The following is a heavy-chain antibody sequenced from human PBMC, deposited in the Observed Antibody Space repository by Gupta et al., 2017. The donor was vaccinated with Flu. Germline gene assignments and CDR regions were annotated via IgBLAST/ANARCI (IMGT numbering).Heavy chain of an antibody. J-gene: IGHJ6*03. CDR3: ARDRRLVRARVDYYYMDG. D-gene: IGHD3-9*01. V-gene: IGHV1-2*06. Sequence: VRQAPGQGLEWMGRINPKSGDTNYAQKFQGRVTMTRDTSINTAYMELSRMRSDDTAVYFCARDRRLVRARVDYYYMDGWGNGTTVTVSS. CDR2: INPKSGDT.